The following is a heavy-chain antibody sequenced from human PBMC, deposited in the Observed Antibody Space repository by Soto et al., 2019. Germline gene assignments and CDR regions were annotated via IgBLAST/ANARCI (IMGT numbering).Heavy chain of an antibody. CDR3: ARPPGYISDWYYFDL. Sequence: SVNVSCKASAYTFIDYYMHWVRQAPGQGFEWMGRISPRSGGTNYAQKFQGRVTMTWDTSLNTAYMEPSSLISEDTAVYYCARPPGYISDWYYFDLWGQGTLVTVSS. V-gene: IGHV1-2*02. D-gene: IGHD3-9*01. CDR2: ISPRSGGT. CDR1: AYTFIDYY. J-gene: IGHJ4*02.